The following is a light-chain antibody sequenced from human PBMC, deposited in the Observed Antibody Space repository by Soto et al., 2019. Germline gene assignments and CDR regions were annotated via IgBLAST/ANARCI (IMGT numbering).Light chain of an antibody. Sequence: QSVLTQPASVSGSPGQSITISCTGTSSDVGGYNYVSWYQQHPGKAPKLMIYDVSNRPSGVSNRFSGSKSGNTASLTISGLKAEDEADYYCSSYTSSITLLVFGGGTKLTVL. V-gene: IGLV2-14*01. CDR1: SSDVGGYNY. CDR2: DVS. J-gene: IGLJ2*01. CDR3: SSYTSSITLLV.